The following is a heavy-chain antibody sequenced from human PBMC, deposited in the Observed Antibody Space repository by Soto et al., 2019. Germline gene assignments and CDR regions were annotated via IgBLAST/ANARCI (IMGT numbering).Heavy chain of an antibody. J-gene: IGHJ5*02. CDR1: GYTFTSYG. CDR3: ARDEGLGLLWFGESPDPNWFDP. CDR2: ISAYNGNT. Sequence: GASVKVSCKASGYTFTSYGISWVRQAPGQGLEWMGWISAYNGNTNYAQKLQGRVTMTTDTSTSTAYMELRSLRSDDTAVYYCARDEGLGLLWFGESPDPNWFDPWGQGTLVTVSS. V-gene: IGHV1-18*01. D-gene: IGHD3-10*01.